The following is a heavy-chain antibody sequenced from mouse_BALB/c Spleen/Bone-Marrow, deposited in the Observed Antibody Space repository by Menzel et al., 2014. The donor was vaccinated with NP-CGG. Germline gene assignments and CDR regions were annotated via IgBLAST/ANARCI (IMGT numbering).Heavy chain of an antibody. D-gene: IGHD2-4*01. CDR1: GFTFNNYG. CDR2: ISGGGSYT. J-gene: IGHJ3*01. CDR3: ARHAYYDQTEVSFVY. Sequence: EVKLVESGGGLGKSGGALKLSCAASGFTFNNYGMSWVRQTPEKRLEWVATISGGGSYTFYPDSVKGRFTISRDNAKNDLYLQLSSLRSEDTALYYCARHAYYDQTEVSFVYWGQGTLVTVSA. V-gene: IGHV5-9-2*01.